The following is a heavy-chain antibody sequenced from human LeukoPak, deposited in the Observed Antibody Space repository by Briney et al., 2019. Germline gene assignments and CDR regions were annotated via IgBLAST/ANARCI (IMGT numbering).Heavy chain of an antibody. CDR3: ARERMVRGVINYYYGMDV. Sequence: GGSLRLSCAASGFTSSSSLMSWVPQAPGKGLEWVANIKQDGSEKYYVDSVKGRFTISRDDAKNSLYLQMNSLRAEDTGVYYCARERMVRGVINYYYGMDVWGKGTTVTVSS. D-gene: IGHD3-10*01. J-gene: IGHJ6*04. CDR2: IKQDGSEK. V-gene: IGHV3-7*03. CDR1: GFTSSSSL.